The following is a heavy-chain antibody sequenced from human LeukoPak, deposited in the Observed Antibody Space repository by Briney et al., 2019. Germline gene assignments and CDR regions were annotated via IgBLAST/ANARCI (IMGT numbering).Heavy chain of an antibody. CDR2: IIPIFGTA. CDR3: ARDGGSPGSTSLLHWFDP. CDR1: GGSFSSYA. D-gene: IGHD2-2*01. Sequence: SVKVSCKASGGSFSSYAISWVRQAPGQGLEWMGGIIPIFGTANYAQKFQGRVTITADESTSTAYMELSSLRSEDTAVYYCARDGGSPGSTSLLHWFDPWGQGTLVTVSS. V-gene: IGHV1-69*13. J-gene: IGHJ5*02.